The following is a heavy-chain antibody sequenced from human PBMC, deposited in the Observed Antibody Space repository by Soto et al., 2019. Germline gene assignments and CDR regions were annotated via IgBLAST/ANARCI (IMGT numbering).Heavy chain of an antibody. Sequence: ASVQVSCKASGYNFNIYGINWVRQAPGQGLELMGWISAYDGKTTYAEKFQGRVTMTTDASTSTAYMELRSLRSDDTAVYYCARAPQEYGKRYWVAPGGRGTLVTVHS. J-gene: IGHJ2*01. CDR3: ARAPQEYGKRYWVAP. CDR2: ISAYDGKT. CDR1: GYNFNIYG. V-gene: IGHV1-18*01. D-gene: IGHD6-6*01.